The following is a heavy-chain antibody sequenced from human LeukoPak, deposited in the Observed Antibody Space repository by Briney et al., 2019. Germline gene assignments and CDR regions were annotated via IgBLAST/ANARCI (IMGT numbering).Heavy chain of an antibody. CDR2: SSSSGSTI. V-gene: IGHV3-48*03. Sequence: GGSLRLSCAASGFTLSGYEMNWVRQAPGKGLEWVSYSSSSGSTIYYADSVKGRFSISRDNAKNSLYLQMNSLRAEDTAVYYCARGPYDSYFDYWGQGTLVTVSS. J-gene: IGHJ4*02. CDR3: ARGPYDSYFDY. D-gene: IGHD5-12*01. CDR1: GFTLSGYE.